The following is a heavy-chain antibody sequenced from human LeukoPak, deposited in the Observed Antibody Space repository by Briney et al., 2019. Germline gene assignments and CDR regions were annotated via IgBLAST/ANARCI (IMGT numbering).Heavy chain of an antibody. V-gene: IGHV3-7*01. CDR2: IKQDGSEK. CDR3: ARGVGTSSSLAY. CDR1: GFTFSSNW. Sequence: GGSLRLSCAASGFTFSSNWMTWVRQAPGKGLEWVANIKQDGSEKYYVDSVKGRFTISRDNAKDSVYLQMNSLRAEDTAVYYCARGVGTSSSLAYWGPGTLVTVSS. D-gene: IGHD1-26*01. J-gene: IGHJ4*02.